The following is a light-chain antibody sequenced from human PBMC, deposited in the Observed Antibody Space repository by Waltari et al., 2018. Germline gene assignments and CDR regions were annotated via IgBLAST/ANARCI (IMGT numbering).Light chain of an antibody. V-gene: IGLV2-23*02. Sequence: QSGLTQPASVSGSPGQSITISCTGTTSDVGSYDLVSWYQQHPGEASKLLICEVFKRPPDTSSRFSGAKSGSTASLTISGLQPEDEADYYCCSYAGRGTYVFGSGTKVTVL. CDR2: EVF. J-gene: IGLJ1*01. CDR3: CSYAGRGTYV. CDR1: TSDVGSYDL.